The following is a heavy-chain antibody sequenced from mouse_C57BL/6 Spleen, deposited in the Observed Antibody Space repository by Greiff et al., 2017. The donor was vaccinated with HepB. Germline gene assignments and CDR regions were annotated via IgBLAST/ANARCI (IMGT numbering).Heavy chain of an antibody. Sequence: QVQLQQPGAELVKPGASVKMSCKASGYTFTSYWITWVTQRHGQGLEWIGDIYPGSGSTNYNEQVKSTATLTVDTSSSTAYMQLSSLTSEDSAVYYCARRDDCYPYYAMDYWGQGTSVTVSS. CDR3: ARRDDCYPYYAMDY. CDR2: IYPGSGST. V-gene: IGHV1-55*01. D-gene: IGHD2-3*01. CDR1: GYTFTSYW. J-gene: IGHJ4*01.